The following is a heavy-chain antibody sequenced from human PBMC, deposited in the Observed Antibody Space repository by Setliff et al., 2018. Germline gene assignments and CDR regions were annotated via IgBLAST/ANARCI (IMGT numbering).Heavy chain of an antibody. CDR3: VRARDAFNWNSYYFAS. Sequence: GGSLRLSCAASGFTFDDFAMHWVRQPPGKGLEWVSLISWDGVTTYYADSVKGRFTISRDSSKNSLSLQMRRLRVEDTAIYYCVRARDAFNWNSYYFASWGPGTLVTVSS. CDR2: ISWDGVTT. V-gene: IGHV3-43D*04. J-gene: IGHJ4*02. D-gene: IGHD1-20*01. CDR1: GFTFDDFA.